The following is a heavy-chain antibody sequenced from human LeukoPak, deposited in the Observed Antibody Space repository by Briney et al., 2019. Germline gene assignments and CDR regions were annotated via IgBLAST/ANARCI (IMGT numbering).Heavy chain of an antibody. CDR2: IYYSGST. D-gene: IGHD3-22*01. V-gene: IGHV4-59*08. J-gene: IGHJ3*02. Sequence: SETLSLTCTVSGGSISSYYWSWIRQPPGKGLEWIGYIYYSGSTNYNPSLKSRVTISVDTSKNQFSLKLSSVTAADTAVYYCARHTNYYDSSGHITPDAFDIWGQGTMVTVSS. CDR3: ARHTNYYDSSGHITPDAFDI. CDR1: GGSISSYY.